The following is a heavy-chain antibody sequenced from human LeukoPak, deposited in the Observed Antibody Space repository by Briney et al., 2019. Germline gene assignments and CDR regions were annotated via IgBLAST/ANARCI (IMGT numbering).Heavy chain of an antibody. CDR1: GFTFSSYQ. CDR2: ISGNGNFI. V-gene: IGHV3-48*03. D-gene: IGHD6-19*01. J-gene: IGHJ4*02. CDR3: ARHNSVAGFDY. Sequence: GGSLRLSCAASGFTFSSYQMNWARQAPGKGLEWVSYISGNGNFIYYADSVKGRFTISRDNAKNSLYLQMNSPRAEDTAVYSCARHNSVAGFDYWGQGTLVTVSS.